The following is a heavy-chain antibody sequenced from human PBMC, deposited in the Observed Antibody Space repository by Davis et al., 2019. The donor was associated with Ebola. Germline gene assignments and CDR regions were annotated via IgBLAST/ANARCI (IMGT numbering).Heavy chain of an antibody. CDR2: IYYSGST. Sequence: PSETLSLTCTVSGGSVSSGSYYWSWIRQPPGKGLEWIGYIYYSGSTYYNPSLKSRVTISVDTSKNQFSLKLSSVTAADTAVYYCARDSIDHGDYVFDLWGRGTLVTVSS. CDR1: GGSVSSGSYY. V-gene: IGHV4-31*03. D-gene: IGHD4-17*01. CDR3: ARDSIDHGDYVFDL. J-gene: IGHJ2*01.